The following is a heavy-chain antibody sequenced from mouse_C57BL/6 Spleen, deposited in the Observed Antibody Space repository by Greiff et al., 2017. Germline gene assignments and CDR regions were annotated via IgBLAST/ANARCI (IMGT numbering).Heavy chain of an antibody. Sequence: QVQLQQPGAELVKPGASVKMSCKASGYTFTSYWITWVKQRPGQGLEWIGDIYPGSGSTNYNEKFKSKATLTVDPASSTAYRQLSSLTSEDSAVYYCARWGWDVPAWFAYWGQGTLVTVAA. CDR3: ARWGWDVPAWFAY. J-gene: IGHJ3*01. CDR2: IYPGSGST. V-gene: IGHV1-55*01. D-gene: IGHD4-1*01. CDR1: GYTFTSYW.